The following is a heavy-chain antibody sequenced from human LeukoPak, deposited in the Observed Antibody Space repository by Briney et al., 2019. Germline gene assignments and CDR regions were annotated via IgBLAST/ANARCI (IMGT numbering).Heavy chain of an antibody. J-gene: IGHJ4*02. V-gene: IGHV3-48*04. CDR2: ISSSSSTI. Sequence: PGGSLRLSCAASGFTFSSYSMNWVRQAPGKGLEWVSYISSSSSTIYYADSVKGRFTISRDNAKNSLYLQMNSLRAEDTAVYYCATTDYYDSSGYYPFDYWSQGTLVTVSS. CDR3: ATTDYYDSSGYYPFDY. D-gene: IGHD3-22*01. CDR1: GFTFSSYS.